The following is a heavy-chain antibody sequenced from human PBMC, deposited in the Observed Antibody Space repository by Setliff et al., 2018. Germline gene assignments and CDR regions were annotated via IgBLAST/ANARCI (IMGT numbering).Heavy chain of an antibody. CDR3: ASTDWGWGYYFDY. D-gene: IGHD7-27*01. CDR1: GGSISSGPYY. J-gene: IGHJ4*02. V-gene: IGHV4-61*02. CDR2: HYSSGST. Sequence: SETLSLTCTVSGGSISSGPYYWNWFRQPAGKGLEWIGRHYSSGSTNYNPSLKSRVTISVDTSKNQFSLKLSSVTAADTAVHYCASTDWGWGYYFDYWGQGTLVTVSS.